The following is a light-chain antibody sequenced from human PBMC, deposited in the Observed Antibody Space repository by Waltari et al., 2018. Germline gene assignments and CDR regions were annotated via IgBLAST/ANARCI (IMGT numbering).Light chain of an antibody. CDR3: QQYYSAVT. V-gene: IGKV4-1*01. CDR1: QNILHTPHNLNY. J-gene: IGKJ4*01. CDR2: WAS. Sequence: DIVMTQSPDSLAVSLGERATITCKSSQNILHTPHNLNYLAWYQQKPGQPPKLLIYWASIRQFGVPARFSGGGSGTDFTLTIASLQAEDVAIYYCQQYYSAVTFGGGTKVEIK.